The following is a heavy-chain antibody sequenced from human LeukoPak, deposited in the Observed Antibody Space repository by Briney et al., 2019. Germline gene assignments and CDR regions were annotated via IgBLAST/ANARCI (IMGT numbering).Heavy chain of an antibody. V-gene: IGHV3-74*01. D-gene: IGHD3-10*01. CDR1: GFTFSSYW. J-gene: IGHJ4*02. Sequence: GGSLRLSCVASGFTFSSYWMHWVRQVPGKGLVWVSHINSDGTSTNYADSVKGRFTISRDNAKNTLFLQMNSLRAEDTAVYFCGYGSGNYNDYWGQGTLVTVSS. CDR3: GYGSGNYNDY. CDR2: INSDGTST.